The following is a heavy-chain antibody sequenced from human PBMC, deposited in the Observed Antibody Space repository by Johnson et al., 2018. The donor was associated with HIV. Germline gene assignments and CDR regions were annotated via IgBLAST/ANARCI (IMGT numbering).Heavy chain of an antibody. Sequence: EVQLVESGGGLVQPGGSLRLSCAASGFTFSSYWMSWVRQAPGKGLEWVANIKQDGSEQYYVDSVKGRFTISRDNAKNSLYLQMNSLRAEDTAVYYCAREEGNYILTRGDAFDIWGQGTMVTVSS. CDR3: AREEGNYILTRGDAFDI. CDR2: IKQDGSEQ. V-gene: IGHV3-7*01. D-gene: IGHD3-9*01. J-gene: IGHJ3*02. CDR1: GFTFSSYW.